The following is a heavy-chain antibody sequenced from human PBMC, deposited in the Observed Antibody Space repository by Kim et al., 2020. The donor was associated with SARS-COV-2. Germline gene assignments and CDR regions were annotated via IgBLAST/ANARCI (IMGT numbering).Heavy chain of an antibody. CDR3: ARDRTRRYFDWLSLDI. D-gene: IGHD3-9*01. J-gene: IGHJ3*02. CDR1: GFTFSSYA. V-gene: IGHV3-30*04. Sequence: GGSLRLSCAASGFTFSSYAMHWVRQAPGKGLEWVAVISYDGSNKYYADSVKGRFTISRDNSKNTLYLQMNSLRAEDTAVYYCARDRTRRYFDWLSLDIWGQGTMVTVSS. CDR2: ISYDGSNK.